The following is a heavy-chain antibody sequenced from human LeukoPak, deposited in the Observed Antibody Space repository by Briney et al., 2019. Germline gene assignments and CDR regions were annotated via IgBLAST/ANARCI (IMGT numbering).Heavy chain of an antibody. CDR2: ISGNGGST. CDR3: AKDTSGSYYGDFFDY. V-gene: IGHV3-23*01. D-gene: IGHD1-26*01. CDR1: GFTFGDYA. J-gene: IGHJ4*02. Sequence: PGGSLRLSCTASGFTFGDYAMSWIRQAPGKGLEWVSVISGNGGSTYYADSVKGRFTISRDNSQNTLYLQMNSLRAEDTAVYYCAKDTSGSYYGDFFDYWGQGTLVTVSS.